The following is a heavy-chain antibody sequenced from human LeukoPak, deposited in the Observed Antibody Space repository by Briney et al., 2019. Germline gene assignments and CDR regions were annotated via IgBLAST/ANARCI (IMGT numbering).Heavy chain of an antibody. CDR3: ARDWEVGAIPYNWFDP. V-gene: IGHV1-3*01. CDR2: INAGNGNT. J-gene: IGHJ5*02. Sequence: ASVKVSCKASGYTFTSYAMHWVRQAPGQRLEWMGWINAGNGNTKYSQKFQGRVTITRDTSASTAYMELSSLRSEDTAVYYCARDWEVGAIPYNWFDPWGQGTLVTVSS. D-gene: IGHD1-26*01. CDR1: GYTFTSYA.